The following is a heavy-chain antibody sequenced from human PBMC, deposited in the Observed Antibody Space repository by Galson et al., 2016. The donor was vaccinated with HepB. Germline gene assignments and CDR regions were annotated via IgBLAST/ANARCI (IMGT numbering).Heavy chain of an antibody. J-gene: IGHJ3*02. CDR1: GFIFSDHY. Sequence: SLRLSCAASGFIFSDHYMEWVRQAAGKGLEWVGRTRNKAKSYSRAYAASVKDRFTISRDDSKNSLYLQMSSLKTDDTAVYYCARSHRDSSGNVRDLDIWGQGTMVTVSS. CDR2: TRNKAKSYSR. V-gene: IGHV3-72*01. CDR3: ARSHRDSSGNVRDLDI. D-gene: IGHD3-22*01.